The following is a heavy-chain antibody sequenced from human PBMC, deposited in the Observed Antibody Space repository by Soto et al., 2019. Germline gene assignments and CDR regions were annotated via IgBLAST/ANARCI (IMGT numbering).Heavy chain of an antibody. CDR3: TTYGPYYFVS. CDR2: TKSTSAGGTT. Sequence: PGGSLRLSCAASGFTFTNAWMSWVRQAPGKGLEWVGRTKSTSAGGTTDFNTPVKGRFSISRDDSKSTLDLQMNSLKTEDTAVYYCTTYGPYYFVSWGRGTLVTVS. CDR1: GFTFTNAW. D-gene: IGHD4-17*01. J-gene: IGHJ4*02. V-gene: IGHV3-15*01.